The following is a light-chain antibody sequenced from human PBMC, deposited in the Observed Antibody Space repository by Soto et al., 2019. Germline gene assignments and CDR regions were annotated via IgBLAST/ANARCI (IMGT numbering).Light chain of an antibody. CDR2: QVT. Sequence: QSLPSQLSSGSASPGQSNTISCTGTISDLAIYNYVSWYQQQPGKAPKLMIYQVTNRPSGVSNRFSGSRYGNTASLTISGLQAEDEADYYCSSYTDSSNYVFGTGNKVNAL. CDR3: SSYTDSSNYV. J-gene: IGLJ1*01. V-gene: IGLV2-14*01. CDR1: ISDLAIYNY.